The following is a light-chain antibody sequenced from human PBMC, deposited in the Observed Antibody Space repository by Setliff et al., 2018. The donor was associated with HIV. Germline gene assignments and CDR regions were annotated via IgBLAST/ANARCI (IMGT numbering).Light chain of an antibody. Sequence: QSVLAQPRSVSGSPGQSVTISCMGTSSDVGGYKHVSWYQQHPGKAPKLIIYDVNKRPSGVPDRFSGSMSGNTASLTISGLQADDEADYYCCSYAGRYVFETGTKVTVL. J-gene: IGLJ1*01. CDR3: CSYAGRYV. CDR2: DVN. CDR1: SSDVGGYKH. V-gene: IGLV2-11*01.